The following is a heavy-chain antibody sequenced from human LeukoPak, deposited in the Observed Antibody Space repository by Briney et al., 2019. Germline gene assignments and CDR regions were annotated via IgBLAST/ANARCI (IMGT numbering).Heavy chain of an antibody. D-gene: IGHD3-22*01. CDR3: ARTLYHYDSSGYYEDY. Sequence: GGSLRLSCAASGFTFSSYEMNWVRQAPGKGLEWVSYISSSGSTIYYADSVKGRFTISRDNAKNSLYLQMNSLRAEDTALYYCARTLYHYDSSGYYEDYWGQGTLVTVSS. CDR2: ISSSGSTI. J-gene: IGHJ4*02. V-gene: IGHV3-48*03. CDR1: GFTFSSYE.